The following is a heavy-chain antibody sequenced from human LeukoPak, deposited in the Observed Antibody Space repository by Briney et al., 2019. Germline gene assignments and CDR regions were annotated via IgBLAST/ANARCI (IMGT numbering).Heavy chain of an antibody. D-gene: IGHD3-3*01. CDR1: GGTFSSYA. J-gene: IGHJ3*02. CDR2: IIPIFGTA. CDR3: ARGAIFGVVITGNAFDI. Sequence: AVKVSCKASGGTFSSYAISWVRQAPGQGREWMGGIIPIFGTANYAQKFQGRVTITTGESTSTAYMELSSLRSEDTAVYYCARGAIFGVVITGNAFDIWGQGTMVTVSS. V-gene: IGHV1-69*05.